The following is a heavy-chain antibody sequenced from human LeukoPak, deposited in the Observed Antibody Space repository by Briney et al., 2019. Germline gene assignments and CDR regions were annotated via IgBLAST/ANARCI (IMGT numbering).Heavy chain of an antibody. J-gene: IGHJ5*02. D-gene: IGHD6-19*01. CDR3: ARDRGIAVAGPSNWFDP. CDR1: GFTFSSHW. CDR2: IKEDGSEK. V-gene: IGHV3-7*01. Sequence: PGGSLRLSCAASGFTFSSHWMSWVRQAPRKGLEWLANIKEDGSEKYYVDSVKGRFTISRDNAKNSLYLQMNSLRAEDTAVYYCARDRGIAVAGPSNWFDPWGQGTLVTVSS.